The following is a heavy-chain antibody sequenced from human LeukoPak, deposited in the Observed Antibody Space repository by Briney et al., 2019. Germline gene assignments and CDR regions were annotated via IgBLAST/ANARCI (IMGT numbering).Heavy chain of an antibody. CDR1: GFTVSSNY. D-gene: IGHD3-9*01. V-gene: IGHV3-66*01. CDR2: IYSGGST. J-gene: IGHJ6*02. Sequence: TGGSLRLSCAASGFTVSSNYMSWVRQAPGKGLEWVSVIYSGGSTYYADSVKGRFTISRDNSKNTLYLQMNSLRAEDTAVYYCARDFDILTGDYYGMDVWGQGTTVTVSS. CDR3: ARDFDILTGDYYGMDV.